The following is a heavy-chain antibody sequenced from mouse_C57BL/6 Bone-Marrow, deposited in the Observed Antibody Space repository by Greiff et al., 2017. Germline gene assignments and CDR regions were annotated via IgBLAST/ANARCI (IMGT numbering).Heavy chain of an antibody. D-gene: IGHD1-1*01. J-gene: IGHJ2*01. CDR1: GYTFTSYW. CDR2: IDPSDSYT. CDR3: ARSVVARNFDY. V-gene: IGHV1-69*01. Sequence: QVQLKQPGAELVMPGASVKLSCKASGYTFTSYWMHWVKQRPGQGLEWIGEIDPSDSYTNYNQKFKGKSTLTVDKSSRTAYMQLSSLTSEHSAVYYCARSVVARNFDYWGQGTTLTVSS.